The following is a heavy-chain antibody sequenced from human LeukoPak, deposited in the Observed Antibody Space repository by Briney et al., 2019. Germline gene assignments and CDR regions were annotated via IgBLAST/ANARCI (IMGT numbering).Heavy chain of an antibody. CDR2: INPSGGST. CDR1: GYTFTSYY. Sequence: GASVKVSCKASGYTFTSYYMHWVRQAPGQGLEWMGIINPSGGSTSYAQKFQGRVTMTRDMSTSTVYMELSSLRSEDTAVYYCARETTVTTPFDYWGQGTLVTASS. D-gene: IGHD4-17*01. CDR3: ARETTVTTPFDY. V-gene: IGHV1-46*01. J-gene: IGHJ4*02.